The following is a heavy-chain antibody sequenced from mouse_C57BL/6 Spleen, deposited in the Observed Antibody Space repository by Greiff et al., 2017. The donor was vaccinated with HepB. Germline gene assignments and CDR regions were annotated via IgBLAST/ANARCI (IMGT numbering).Heavy chain of an antibody. J-gene: IGHJ3*01. V-gene: IGHV1-61*01. Sequence: QVQLKQPGAELVRPGSSVKLSCKASGYTFTSYWMDWVKQSPGQGLEWIGNIYPSDSETHYNQKFKDKATLTVDKSSSTAYMQLSSLTSEDSAVYYCARSIGSAWFAYWGQGTLVTVSA. CDR1: GYTFTSYW. CDR2: IYPSDSET. D-gene: IGHD2-14*01. CDR3: ARSIGSAWFAY.